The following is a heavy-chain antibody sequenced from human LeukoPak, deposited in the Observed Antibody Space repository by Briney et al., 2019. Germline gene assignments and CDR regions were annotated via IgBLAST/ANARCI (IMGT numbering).Heavy chain of an antibody. D-gene: IGHD3-22*01. J-gene: IGHJ4*02. Sequence: GGSLRLSCAASGFTFSSHSMNWVRQAPGKGLEWVSSISSSTSYIYYADSLKGRFTISRDNAKNSLYLQMNSLRAEDTAVYYCARGHYYDNTGPDYWGQGILVTVSP. CDR2: ISSSTSYI. CDR3: ARGHYYDNTGPDY. CDR1: GFTFSSHS. V-gene: IGHV3-21*01.